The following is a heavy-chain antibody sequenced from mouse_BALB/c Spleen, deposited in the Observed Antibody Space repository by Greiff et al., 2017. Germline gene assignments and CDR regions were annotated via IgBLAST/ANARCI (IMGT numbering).Heavy chain of an antibody. J-gene: IGHJ4*01. D-gene: IGHD1-1*01. CDR3: ARYYGSSPSYAMDY. V-gene: IGHV1-82*01. Sequence: VKLMESGPELVKPGASVKISCKASGYAFSSSWMNWVKQRPGQGLEWIGRIYPGDGDTNYNGKFKGKATLTADKSSSTAYMQLSSLTSVDSAVYFCARYYGSSPSYAMDYWGQGTSVTVSS. CDR1: GYAFSSSW. CDR2: IYPGDGDT.